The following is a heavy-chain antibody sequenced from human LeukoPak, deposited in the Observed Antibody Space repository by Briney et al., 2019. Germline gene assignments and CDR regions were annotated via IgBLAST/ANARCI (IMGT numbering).Heavy chain of an antibody. D-gene: IGHD6-13*01. CDR1: GLTVSGNY. V-gene: IGHV3-7*01. CDR3: RYSSRGGFDY. Sequence: PGGSLRLSCAASGLTVSGNYMSWVRQAPGKGLEWVANIKPDGSEKYYVDSVGGRFTISRDNAKNSLYLQMNSLRAEDTAVYYCRYSSRGGFDYWGQGTLVTVSS. J-gene: IGHJ4*02. CDR2: IKPDGSEK.